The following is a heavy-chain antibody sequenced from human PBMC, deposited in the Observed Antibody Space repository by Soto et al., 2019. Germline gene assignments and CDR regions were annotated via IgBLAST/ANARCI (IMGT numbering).Heavy chain of an antibody. V-gene: IGHV4-34*01. J-gene: IGHJ5*02. D-gene: IGHD6-19*01. CDR1: GGSFSGYY. Sequence: SETLSLTVAVYGGSFSGYYWSWIRQPPGKGLEWIGEINHSGSTNYNPSLKSRVTISVDTSKNQFSLKLSSVTAADTAVYYCARAFPYSSGWYWFDPWGQGTLVTVSS. CDR2: INHSGST. CDR3: ARAFPYSSGWYWFDP.